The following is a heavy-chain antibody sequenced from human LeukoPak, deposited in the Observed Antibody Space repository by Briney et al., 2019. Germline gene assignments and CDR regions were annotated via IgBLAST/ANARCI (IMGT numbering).Heavy chain of an antibody. V-gene: IGHV1-69*13. J-gene: IGHJ5*02. D-gene: IGHD3-10*01. CDR3: AREVYYGSAAENWFDP. CDR2: IIPIFGTA. Sequence: GASVKVSCKASGGTFSSNTISWVRQAPGQGLECMGGIIPIFGTANYAQKFQGRVTITADESTSTAYMELRSLRSDDTAVYYCAREVYYGSAAENWFDPWGQGTLVTVSS. CDR1: GGTFSSNT.